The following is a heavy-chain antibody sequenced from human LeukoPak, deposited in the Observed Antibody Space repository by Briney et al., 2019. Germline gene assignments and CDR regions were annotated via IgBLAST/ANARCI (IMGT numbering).Heavy chain of an antibody. CDR3: AKDQVVAATSFDAFDI. Sequence: GGSLRLSCAAPGFTFSSYAMSWVRQAPGKGLEWVSAISGSGGSTYYADSVKGRFTISRDNSKNTLYLQMNSLRAEDTAVYYCAKDQVVAATSFDAFDIWGQGTMVTVSS. V-gene: IGHV3-23*01. CDR2: ISGSGGST. J-gene: IGHJ3*02. CDR1: GFTFSSYA. D-gene: IGHD2-15*01.